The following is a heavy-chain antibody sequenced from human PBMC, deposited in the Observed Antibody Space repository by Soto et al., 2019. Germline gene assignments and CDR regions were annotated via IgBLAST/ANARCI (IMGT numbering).Heavy chain of an antibody. J-gene: IGHJ4*02. CDR3: ARAPYGGSLDF. V-gene: IGHV1-3*01. CDR1: GYSFTNYA. CDR2: NNAANGNA. Sequence: ASVKVSCKASGYSFTNYAIHWVRQAPGQRLEWMGWNNAANGNAYYSQKFQGRVTITRDTSASTAHMELSSLRSEDTAVYYCARAPYGGSLDFWGQGILVTVSS. D-gene: IGHD4-17*01.